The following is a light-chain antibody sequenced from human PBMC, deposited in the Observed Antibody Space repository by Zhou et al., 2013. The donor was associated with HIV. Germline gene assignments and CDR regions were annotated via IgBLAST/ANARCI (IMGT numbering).Light chain of an antibody. J-gene: IGKJ1*01. CDR3: QQYNNWPPWT. CDR1: ETGRYNS. Sequence: EIALTQSPDTLSLSPGERVVLSCRASETGRYNSLAWYQQRSGQAPRLLIYGASTRATGIPARFSGSGSGTEFTLTISSLQSEDFAVYYCQQYNNWPPWTFGQGTKVEIK. CDR2: GAS. V-gene: IGKV3-15*01.